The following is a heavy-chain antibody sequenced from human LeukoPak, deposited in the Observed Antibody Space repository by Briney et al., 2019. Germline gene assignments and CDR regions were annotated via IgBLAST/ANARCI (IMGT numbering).Heavy chain of an antibody. D-gene: IGHD2-2*01. J-gene: IGHJ4*02. CDR3: VRGCSSTKCPADY. CDR2: ISAYSGYT. V-gene: IGHV1-18*01. CDR1: GYTFTNYG. Sequence: ASVKVSCKASGYTFTNYGISWVRQAPGQGLEWMGWISAYSGYTHYAQKIQGRVTVTTEASTSTAYMELRSLTSYDTAVYYCVRGCSSTKCPADYWGQGTLVTVSS.